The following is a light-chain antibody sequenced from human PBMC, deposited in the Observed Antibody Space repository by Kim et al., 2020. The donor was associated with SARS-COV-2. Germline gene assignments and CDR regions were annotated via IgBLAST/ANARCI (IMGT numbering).Light chain of an antibody. CDR2: GKN. CDR1: SLRRYY. V-gene: IGLV3-19*01. CDR3: NSWDSSTNHVV. Sequence: SSELTQDPAVSVALGQTARITCQGDSLRRYYATWYQQKPGQAPVLVIYGKNNRPSGIPDRFSGSSSGNTASLTITGAQAEDEAAYYCNSWDSSTNHVVFGGGTQLTVL. J-gene: IGLJ2*01.